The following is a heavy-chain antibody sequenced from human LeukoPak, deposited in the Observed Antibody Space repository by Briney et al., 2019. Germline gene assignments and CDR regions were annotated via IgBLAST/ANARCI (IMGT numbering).Heavy chain of an antibody. V-gene: IGHV3-23*01. Sequence: GSLRLSCEASGFTFTSYAIHWVRQAPGKGLEWVSSVSASGSATFYTDSMNGRFTISRDNAKNTFFLQMKNLRPGDTALYYCAKGRDTSGRQNFDFWGQGTLVTVSP. CDR1: GFTFTSYA. CDR2: VSASGSAT. J-gene: IGHJ4*02. D-gene: IGHD6-19*01. CDR3: AKGRDTSGRQNFDF.